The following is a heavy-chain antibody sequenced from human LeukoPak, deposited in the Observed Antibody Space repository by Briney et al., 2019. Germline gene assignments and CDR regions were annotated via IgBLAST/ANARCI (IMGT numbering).Heavy chain of an antibody. Sequence: GGSLRLSCAASGFTFSSYSMNWVRQAPGKGLEWVSCVSSSSSTIYYADSVKGRFTISRDNAKNSLYLQMNSLRAEDTAVYYCAKEGFYCSGGSCYSFYYYYMDVWGKGTTVTVSS. D-gene: IGHD2-15*01. CDR2: VSSSSSTI. CDR3: AKEGFYCSGGSCYSFYYYYMDV. CDR1: GFTFSSYS. J-gene: IGHJ6*03. V-gene: IGHV3-48*01.